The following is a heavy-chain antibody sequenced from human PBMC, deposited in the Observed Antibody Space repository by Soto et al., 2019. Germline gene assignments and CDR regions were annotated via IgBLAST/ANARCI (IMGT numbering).Heavy chain of an antibody. J-gene: IGHJ1*01. D-gene: IGHD6-13*01. V-gene: IGHV4-39*01. CDR1: GGSISSSSYY. CDR3: AKPPYSNDFYL. Sequence: SETLSLTCTVSGGSISSSSYYWGWIRQPPGKGLEWIGSIYYSGSTYYNPSLKSRVTISVDTSKNQFSLKLSSVTAADTAVYYCAKPPYSNDFYLWGQGTLVTVSS. CDR2: IYYSGST.